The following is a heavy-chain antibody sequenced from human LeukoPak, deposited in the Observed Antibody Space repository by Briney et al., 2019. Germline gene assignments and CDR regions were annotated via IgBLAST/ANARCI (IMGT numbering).Heavy chain of an antibody. D-gene: IGHD3-22*01. J-gene: IGHJ3*02. CDR1: GGSINNYY. V-gene: IGHV4-59*01. Sequence: SETLSLTCTVSGGSINNYYWSWIRQPPGKGLEWIGYASHSGSTNSSPSLKSRVSISVDTSKNQISLKLSSVTAADTAVYYCARDTFYHDNNDYYEDVFDSWGQGTMVTVSS. CDR2: ASHSGST. CDR3: ARDTFYHDNNDYYEDVFDS.